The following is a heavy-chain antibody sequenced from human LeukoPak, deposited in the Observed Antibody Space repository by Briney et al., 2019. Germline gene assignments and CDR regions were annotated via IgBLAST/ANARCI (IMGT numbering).Heavy chain of an antibody. Sequence: ASVKVSCKASGFTFTSSAVQWVRQARGQRLEWIGWIVVGSGNTNYAQKFQERVTITRDMSTSTAYMELSSLRSEDTAVYYCATADQRLVGATKAYYYYYMDVWGKGTTVTVSS. D-gene: IGHD1-26*01. CDR1: GFTFTSSA. J-gene: IGHJ6*03. CDR2: IVVGSGNT. CDR3: ATADQRLVGATKAYYYYYMDV. V-gene: IGHV1-58*01.